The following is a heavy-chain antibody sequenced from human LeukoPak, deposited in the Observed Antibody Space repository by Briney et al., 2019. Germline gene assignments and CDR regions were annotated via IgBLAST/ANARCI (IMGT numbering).Heavy chain of an antibody. J-gene: IGHJ6*03. CDR3: AVGDPFNYYMDL. CDR2: LIPLYGAT. CDR1: GGTFINYA. D-gene: IGHD4-17*01. Sequence: SVKVSCKASGGTFINYAISWVRQAPGQGLEWMGGLIPLYGATNYTQRFQGRITITTDESTTTAYMELSSLRSEDTAVYFCAVGDPFNYYMDLWGKGTTVTVFS. V-gene: IGHV1-69*05.